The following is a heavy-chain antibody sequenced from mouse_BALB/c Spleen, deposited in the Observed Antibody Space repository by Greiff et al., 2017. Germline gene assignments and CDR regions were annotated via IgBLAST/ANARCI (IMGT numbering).Heavy chain of an antibody. V-gene: IGHV3-2*02. CDR1: GYSITSDYA. CDR2: ISYSGST. J-gene: IGHJ4*01. CDR3: ARRDDYDDGYAMDY. D-gene: IGHD2-4*01. Sequence: EVQRVESGPGLVKPSQSLSLTCTVTGYSITSDYAWNWIRQFPGNKLEWMGYISYSGSTSYNPSLKSRISITRDTSKNQFFLQLNSVTTEDTATYYCARRDDYDDGYAMDYWGQGTSVTVSS.